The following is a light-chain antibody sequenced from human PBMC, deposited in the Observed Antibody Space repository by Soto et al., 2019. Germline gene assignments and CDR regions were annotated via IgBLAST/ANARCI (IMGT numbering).Light chain of an antibody. CDR3: QKYNSAPWT. CDR2: AAS. Sequence: DIQMTQSPSSLSAYVGDRVTITCRASQGISNDLAWYQQKPGKVPKLLIYAASTLKSGVPSRFSGSGSGTDFTITISSLQPEDVATYYCQKYNSAPWTFGQGTKVEIK. V-gene: IGKV1-27*01. J-gene: IGKJ1*01. CDR1: QGISND.